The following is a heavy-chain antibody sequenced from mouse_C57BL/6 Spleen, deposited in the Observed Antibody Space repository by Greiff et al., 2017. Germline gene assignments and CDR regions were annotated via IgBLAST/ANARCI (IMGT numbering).Heavy chain of an antibody. CDR3: AREYGYDVGFAY. Sequence: VQLQQSGPELVKPGASVKISCKASGYTFTDYYMNWVKQSHGKSLEWIGDINTNNGGTSYNQKFKGKATLTVDKSSSTAYMELRSLTSEDSAVYYCAREYGYDVGFAYWGQGTLVTVSA. CDR2: INTNNGGT. CDR1: GYTFTDYY. D-gene: IGHD2-2*01. J-gene: IGHJ3*01. V-gene: IGHV1-26*01.